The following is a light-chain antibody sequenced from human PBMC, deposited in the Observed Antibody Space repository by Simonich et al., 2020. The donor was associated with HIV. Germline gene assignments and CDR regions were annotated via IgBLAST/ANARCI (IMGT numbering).Light chain of an antibody. V-gene: IGLV2-23*01. CDR2: EGS. CDR3: CSYAGSSTWV. J-gene: IGLJ3*02. Sequence: QSALTQPASVSGSPGQSFTIPCTGTRSDVGSYNLVSWEQQHPGKAPKVMIYEGSERPSGVSNRFSGSKSDNTASLTISGLQAEDEADYYCCSYAGSSTWVFGGGTKVTVL. CDR1: RSDVGSYNL.